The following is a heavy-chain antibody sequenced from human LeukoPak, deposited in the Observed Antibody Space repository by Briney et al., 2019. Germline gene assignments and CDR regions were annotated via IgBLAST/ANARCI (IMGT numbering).Heavy chain of an antibody. CDR3: ARDPTSQSIVVVPAAN. Sequence: ASVKVSCKASGYTFTGYYMHWVRQAPGQGLEWMGWINPNSGGTNYAQKFRGRVTMTRDTSISTAYMELSRLRSDDTAVYYCARDPTSQSIVVVPAANWGQGTLVTVSS. CDR2: INPNSGGT. J-gene: IGHJ4*02. V-gene: IGHV1-2*02. D-gene: IGHD2-2*01. CDR1: GYTFTGYY.